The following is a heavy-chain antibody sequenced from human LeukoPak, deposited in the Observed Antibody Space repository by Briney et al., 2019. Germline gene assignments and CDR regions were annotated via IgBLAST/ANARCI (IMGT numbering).Heavy chain of an antibody. D-gene: IGHD6-19*01. CDR1: GFTFSSYS. V-gene: IGHV3-21*01. CDR2: ISSSSSSYI. Sequence: PGGSLRLSCAASGFTFSSYSMNWVRQAPGKGLEWVSSISSSSSSYIYYADSVKGRFTISRDDAKNSLYLQMNSLRAEDTAVYYCARDLTRIAVAGTGYWGQGTLVTVSS. J-gene: IGHJ4*02. CDR3: ARDLTRIAVAGTGY.